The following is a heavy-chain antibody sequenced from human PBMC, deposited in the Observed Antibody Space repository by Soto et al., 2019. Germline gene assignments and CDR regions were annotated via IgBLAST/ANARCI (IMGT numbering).Heavy chain of an antibody. J-gene: IGHJ4*02. CDR2: INHSGST. CDR3: ARRPVRPVNWNGKAPFDY. D-gene: IGHD1-20*01. Sequence: PSETLSLTCAVYGGSFSGYYWSWIRQPPGKGLEWIGEINHSGSTNYNPSLKSRVTISVDTSKNQFSLKLSSVTAADTAVYYCARRPVRPVNWNGKAPFDYWGQGTLVTVSS. CDR1: GGSFSGYY. V-gene: IGHV4-34*01.